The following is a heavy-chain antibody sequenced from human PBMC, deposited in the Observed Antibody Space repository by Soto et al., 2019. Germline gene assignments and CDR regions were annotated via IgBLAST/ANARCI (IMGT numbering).Heavy chain of an antibody. D-gene: IGHD3-16*02. CDR2: IYHSGST. J-gene: IGHJ3*02. CDR3: ARCMITFGGVIVIPPDI. CDR1: GASISSAGYS. V-gene: IGHV4-30-2*01. Sequence: SETQSLTCAVSGASISSAGYSWSWIRQPPGEGLEWIGYIYHSGSTYYNPSLNSRVTISVDRSKNQFSLKLSSVTAADTAVYYCARCMITFGGVIVIPPDIWGQGTMVTVSS.